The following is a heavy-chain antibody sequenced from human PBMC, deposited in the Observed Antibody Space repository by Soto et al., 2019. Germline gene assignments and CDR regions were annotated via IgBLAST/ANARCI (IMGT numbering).Heavy chain of an antibody. CDR3: AGYCSGGSCYTPWGC. D-gene: IGHD2-15*01. CDR1: GGSISSGDYY. V-gene: IGHV4-30-4*01. Sequence: QVQLQESGPGLVKPSQTLSLTCTVSGGSISSGDYYWSWIRQPPGKGLEWIGYIYYSGSTYYNPSLKRRVTIAVDTSKHQFSLKLSSVTAADTAVYYCAGYCSGGSCYTPWGCWGQGTLVTVSS. CDR2: IYYSGST. J-gene: IGHJ4*02.